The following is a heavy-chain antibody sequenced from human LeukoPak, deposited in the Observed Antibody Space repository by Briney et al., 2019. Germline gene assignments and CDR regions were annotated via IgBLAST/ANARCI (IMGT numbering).Heavy chain of an antibody. J-gene: IGHJ4*02. V-gene: IGHV3-53*01. CDR3: ARGGARQQLVENYFDY. D-gene: IGHD6-13*01. CDR1: GFIVSSNY. Sequence: PGGSLRLPCAASGFIVSSNYMSWVRQAPGKGLEWVSVTYRGGSTYYADSVKGRFTVSRDNSKNTLYLQMNSLRAEDTAVYYCARGGARQQLVENYFDYWGQGTLVTVSS. CDR2: TYRGGST.